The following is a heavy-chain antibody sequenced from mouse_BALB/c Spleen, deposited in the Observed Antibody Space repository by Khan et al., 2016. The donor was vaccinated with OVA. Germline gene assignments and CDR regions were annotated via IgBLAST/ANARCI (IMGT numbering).Heavy chain of an antibody. J-gene: IGHJ3*01. CDR2: IYPSDSYT. Sequence: QVQLQQPGAELVRPGASVKLSCKASGYTFTSFWINWVKQRPGQGLDWIGNIYPSDSYTNYNQKFKDKATLTVDRSSSTAYMQLSSPTSEDSAVYSCTSEFPFAYWGQGTLVTVSA. CDR3: TSEFPFAY. V-gene: IGHV1-69*02. CDR1: GYTFTSFW.